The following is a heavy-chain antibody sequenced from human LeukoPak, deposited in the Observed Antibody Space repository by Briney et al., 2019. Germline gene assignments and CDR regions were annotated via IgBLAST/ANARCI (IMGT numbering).Heavy chain of an antibody. J-gene: IGHJ4*02. CDR2: TYYRSKWYN. Sequence: SQTLSLTCAISGDSVSSNSAAWNWIRQSPSRGLEWLGRTYYRSKWYNDYAVSVKSRITINPDTSKNQFSLQLNSVTPEDTAVYYCARTTTYYYDSSGYPTFDYWGQGTLVTVSS. V-gene: IGHV6-1*01. CDR1: GDSVSSNSAA. D-gene: IGHD3-22*01. CDR3: ARTTTYYYDSSGYPTFDY.